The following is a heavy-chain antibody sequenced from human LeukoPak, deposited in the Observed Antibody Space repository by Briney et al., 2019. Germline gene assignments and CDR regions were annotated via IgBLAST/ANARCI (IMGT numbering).Heavy chain of an antibody. D-gene: IGHD1-7*01. V-gene: IGHV4-31*03. J-gene: IGHJ4*02. Sequence: PSETLSLTCTVSGGSISSGGYYWSWIRQHPGKGLEWIGYIYYSGSTYYNPSLKSRVTISVDTSKNQFSLKLSSVTAADTAVYYCARTLELREGFGYWGQGTLVTVSS. CDR3: ARTLELREGFGY. CDR2: IYYSGST. CDR1: GGSISSGGYY.